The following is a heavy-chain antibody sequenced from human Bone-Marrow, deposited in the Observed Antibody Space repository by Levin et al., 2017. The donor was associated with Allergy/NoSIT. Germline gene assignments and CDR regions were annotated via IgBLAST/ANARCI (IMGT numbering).Heavy chain of an antibody. V-gene: IGHV4-61*02. Sequence: PSETLSLTCTVSGGSISSGNYYWSWIRQPAGKGLEWIGRFNTRESITSYNPALKTRVSTSVDTSKNQFSLKLSSVTAADTAVYYCVRHGITYYAMDVWGKGTTVIVSS. CDR2: FNTRESIT. D-gene: IGHD1-14*01. J-gene: IGHJ6*04. CDR1: GGSISSGNYY. CDR3: VRHGITYYAMDV.